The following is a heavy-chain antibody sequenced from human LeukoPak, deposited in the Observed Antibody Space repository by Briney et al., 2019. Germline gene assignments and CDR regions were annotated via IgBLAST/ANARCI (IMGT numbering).Heavy chain of an antibody. J-gene: IGHJ4*02. Sequence: SETLSLTCTVSGGSISSYYWSWIRQPPGKGLEWIGYIYYSGSTNYNPSLKSRVTISVDTSKSQFSLKLSSVTAADTAVYYCARLMYGGKRGYFDYWGQGTLVTVSS. CDR3: ARLMYGGKRGYFDY. D-gene: IGHD2-15*01. CDR1: GGSISSYY. CDR2: IYYSGST. V-gene: IGHV4-59*08.